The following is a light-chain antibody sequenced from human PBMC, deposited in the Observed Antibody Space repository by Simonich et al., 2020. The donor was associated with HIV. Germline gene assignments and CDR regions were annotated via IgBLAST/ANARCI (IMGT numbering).Light chain of an antibody. V-gene: IGKV1-5*03. CDR1: QSTNTW. J-gene: IGKJ1*01. CDR3: QQYNSYWT. CDR2: KAS. Sequence: DIQMTQSPSTLSASVGDRVTITCRASQSTNTWLAWYHQKPGKATKLLIYKASDLESGVPSRFSGSGSGTEFTLTISSLQPDDFATYYCQQYNSYWTFGQGTKVEIK.